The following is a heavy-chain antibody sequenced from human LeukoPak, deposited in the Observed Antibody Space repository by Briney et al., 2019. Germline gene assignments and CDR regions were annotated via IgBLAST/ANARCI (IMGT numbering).Heavy chain of an antibody. V-gene: IGHV3-21*01. CDR1: GFTFSSYS. D-gene: IGHD6-13*01. Sequence: PGGSLRLSCAASGFTFSSYSMNWVRQAPGKGLEWVSSISSSSTYGYYADSLKGRFTVSRDNTKNSLYLQMNSLRAEDTAVYYCAREVAAAGSDYWGQGTLVTVSS. J-gene: IGHJ4*02. CDR2: ISSSSTYG. CDR3: AREVAAAGSDY.